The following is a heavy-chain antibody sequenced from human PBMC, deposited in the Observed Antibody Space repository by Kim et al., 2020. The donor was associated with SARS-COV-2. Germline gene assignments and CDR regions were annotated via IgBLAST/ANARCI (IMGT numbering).Heavy chain of an antibody. D-gene: IGHD3-22*01. Sequence: YAQKFQGRVTMTRNTSISTAYMELSSLRSEDTAVYYCARGDGSSGYYTDYWGQGTLVTVSS. J-gene: IGHJ4*02. V-gene: IGHV1-8*01. CDR3: ARGDGSSGYYTDY.